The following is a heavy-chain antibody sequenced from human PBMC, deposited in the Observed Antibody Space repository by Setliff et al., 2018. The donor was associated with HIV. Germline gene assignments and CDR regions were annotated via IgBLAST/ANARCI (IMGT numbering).Heavy chain of an antibody. V-gene: IGHV1-69*13. CDR2: ISPIFGTS. CDR3: ARDAVPHCSDASCYGRGAFDV. Sequence: SVKVSCKASGGTPSNYAINWVRRAPGQGLEWMGGISPIFGTSNYAQKFQGRVTITADESTSTAYMELSSLRSTDTAVYYCARDAVPHCSDASCYGRGAFDVWGQGTLVTVSS. CDR1: GGTPSNYA. D-gene: IGHD2-2*01. J-gene: IGHJ3*01.